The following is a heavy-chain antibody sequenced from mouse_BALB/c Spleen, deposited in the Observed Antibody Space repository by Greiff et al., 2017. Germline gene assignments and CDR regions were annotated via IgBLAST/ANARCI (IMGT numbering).Heavy chain of an antibody. J-gene: IGHJ4*01. D-gene: IGHD1-1*01. V-gene: IGHV5-12-2*01. CDR2: ISNGGGST. CDR1: GFTFSSYT. Sequence: EVKLVESGGGLVQPGGSLKLSCAASGFTFSSYTMSWVRQTPEKRLEWVAYISNGGGSTYYPDTVKGRFTISRDNAKNTLYLQMSSLKSEDTAMYYCARDYGYAMDYWGQGTSVTVSS. CDR3: ARDYGYAMDY.